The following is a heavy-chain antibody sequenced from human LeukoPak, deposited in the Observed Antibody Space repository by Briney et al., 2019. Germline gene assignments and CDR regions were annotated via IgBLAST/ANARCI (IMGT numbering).Heavy chain of an antibody. J-gene: IGHJ4*02. V-gene: IGHV4-59*01. CDR3: ARHYSNYVHFDY. Sequence: SETLSLTCTVSGGSISSYYWSWIRQSPGKGLEWIGYIYYSGSTNYNPSLKSRVTISVDTSKNQFSLKLSSVTAADTAVYYCARHYSNYVHFDYWGQGTLVTVSS. CDR1: GGSISSYY. CDR2: IYYSGST. D-gene: IGHD4-11*01.